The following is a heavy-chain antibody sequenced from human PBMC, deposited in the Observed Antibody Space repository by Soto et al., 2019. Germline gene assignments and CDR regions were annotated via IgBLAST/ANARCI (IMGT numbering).Heavy chain of an antibody. CDR3: AGAVGVATIWYYYYYMDV. Sequence: GGSLRLSCAASGFTFDDYAMHWVRQAPGKGLEWVSGISWNSGSIGYADSVKGRFTISRDNAKNSLYLQMNSLRAEDTALYYCAGAVGVATIWYYYYYMDVWGKGTTVTVSS. CDR1: GFTFDDYA. CDR2: ISWNSGSI. J-gene: IGHJ6*03. D-gene: IGHD5-12*01. V-gene: IGHV3-9*01.